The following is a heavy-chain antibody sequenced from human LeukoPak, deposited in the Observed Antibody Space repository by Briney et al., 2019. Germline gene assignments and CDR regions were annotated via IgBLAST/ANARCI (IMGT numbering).Heavy chain of an antibody. CDR1: GYSISSGYH. J-gene: IGHJ4*02. V-gene: IGHV4-38-2*02. D-gene: IGHD7-27*01. Sequence: SETLSLTCVVSGYSISSGYHWGWIRQPPGEGLEWIGSVYRSGSTYYNPSLKSRVTISVDTSKYQISLKVRSVTAADTAVYYCARENWVFDYWGQGILVTVSS. CDR3: ARENWVFDY. CDR2: VYRSGST.